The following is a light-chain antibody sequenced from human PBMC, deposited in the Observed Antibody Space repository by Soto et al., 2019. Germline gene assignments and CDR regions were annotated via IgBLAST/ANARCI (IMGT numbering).Light chain of an antibody. Sequence: QSVLTQPPSASGTPGQRVTISCSGSSSNIGSNYVYWYQQLPGTAPKLLIYRNIQRPSGVPDRFSGSKSGTSASLAISGLRSEDEADYYCAAWDDGLSGPVFGGGTKVTVL. CDR2: RNI. CDR1: SSNIGSNY. CDR3: AAWDDGLSGPV. V-gene: IGLV1-47*01. J-gene: IGLJ3*02.